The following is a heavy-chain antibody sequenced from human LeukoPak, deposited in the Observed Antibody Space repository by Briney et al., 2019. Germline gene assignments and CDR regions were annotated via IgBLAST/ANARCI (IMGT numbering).Heavy chain of an antibody. D-gene: IGHD3-10*01. J-gene: IGHJ4*02. CDR1: GYTFTRYA. CDR3: ARSDMVRGVITLDY. V-gene: IGHV1-3*01. CDR2: INAGNGDT. Sequence: ASVKVSCKASGYTFTRYAMHWVRQAPGQRLEWMGWINAGNGDTKYSQKFQGRVTITRDTSASTAYMELSSLRSEDTAVYYCARSDMVRGVITLDYWGQGTLVTVSS.